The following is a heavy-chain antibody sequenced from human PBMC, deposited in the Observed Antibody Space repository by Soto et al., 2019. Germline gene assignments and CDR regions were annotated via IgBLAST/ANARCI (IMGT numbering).Heavy chain of an antibody. V-gene: IGHV4-31*03. J-gene: IGHJ4*02. CDR3: ARTGYDILTGYYRLFDY. CDR2: IYYSGST. Sequence: SETLSLTCTVSGGSISSGGYYWSWIRQHPGKGLEWIGYIYYSGSTYYNPSLKSRVTISVDTSKNQFSLKLSSVTAADTAVYYCARTGYDILTGYYRLFDYWGQGTLVTVSS. CDR1: GGSISSGGYY. D-gene: IGHD3-9*01.